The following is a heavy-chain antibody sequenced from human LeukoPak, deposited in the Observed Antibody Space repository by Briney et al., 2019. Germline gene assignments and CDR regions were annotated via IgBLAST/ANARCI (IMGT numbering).Heavy chain of an antibody. D-gene: IGHD6-13*01. CDR3: ARGLAAVGPPFDS. CDR2: LYYSGNT. J-gene: IGHJ4*02. CDR1: GGSIDSNTYY. V-gene: IGHV4-39*01. Sequence: SETLSLTCTVSGGSIDSNTYYWGWIRQPPGKGLEWIGSLYYSGNTYYYPSLKSRVTISVDTSKSQFSLKLTSVTAADTAVCYCARGLAAVGPPFDSWGQGTLVTVSS.